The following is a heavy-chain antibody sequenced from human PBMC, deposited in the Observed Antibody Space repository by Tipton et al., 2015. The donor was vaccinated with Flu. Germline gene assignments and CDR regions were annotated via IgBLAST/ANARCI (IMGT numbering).Heavy chain of an antibody. CDR3: ARQPVGYCSGGSCGDDVFDM. V-gene: IGHV3-11*01. J-gene: IGHJ3*02. CDR2: ISSSGSII. Sequence: GSLRLSCAASGFTFSDYYMSWIRQAPGKGLEWVSYISSSGSIIFYADSVKGRFTISRDNAKNSLYLQMNSLRADDTAVYFCARQPVGYCSGGSCGDDVFDMWGQGTMVTVSS. D-gene: IGHD2-15*01. CDR1: GFTFSDYY.